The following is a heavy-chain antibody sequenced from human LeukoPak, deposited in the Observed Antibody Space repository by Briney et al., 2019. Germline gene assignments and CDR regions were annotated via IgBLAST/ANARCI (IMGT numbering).Heavy chain of an antibody. CDR1: GFTFSSYA. CDR2: ISSNGGST. D-gene: IGHD2-2*01. J-gene: IGHJ4*02. Sequence: PGWSLRLSCSASGFTFSSYAMHRVRQAPGKGREYVSAISSNGGSTYYADSVKGRFTISRDNSKNTLYLQMSSLRAEDTAVYYCVKTEDIVVVPAAMPFDYWGQGTLVTVSS. V-gene: IGHV3-64D*06. CDR3: VKTEDIVVVPAAMPFDY.